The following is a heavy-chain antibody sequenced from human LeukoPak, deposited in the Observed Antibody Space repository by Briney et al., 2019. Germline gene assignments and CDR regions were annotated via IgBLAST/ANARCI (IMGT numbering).Heavy chain of an antibody. CDR1: GGSISSYY. Sequence: SETLSLTCTVSGGSISSYYWSWIRQPAGKGLEWIGRIYTSGSTNYNPSLKSRVTMSVDTSKNQFSLKLSSVTAADTAVYYCARTPLYDSSGYYLNWGQGTLVTVSS. CDR3: ARTPLYDSSGYYLN. J-gene: IGHJ4*02. CDR2: IYTSGST. D-gene: IGHD3-22*01. V-gene: IGHV4-4*07.